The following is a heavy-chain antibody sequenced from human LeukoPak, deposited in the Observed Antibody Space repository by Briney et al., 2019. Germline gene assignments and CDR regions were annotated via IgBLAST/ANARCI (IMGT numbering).Heavy chain of an antibody. V-gene: IGHV3-7*01. D-gene: IGHD2-2*01. Sequence: GGFLRLSCAASGFTFSSYWMSWVRQAPGKGLEWVANIKQDGSEKYYVDSVKGRFTISRDNAKNSLYLQMNSLRAEDTAVYYCARGWGYCSSTSCYYYYYYMDVWGKGTTVTVSS. CDR3: ARGWGYCSSTSCYYYYYYMDV. CDR2: IKQDGSEK. CDR1: GFTFSSYW. J-gene: IGHJ6*03.